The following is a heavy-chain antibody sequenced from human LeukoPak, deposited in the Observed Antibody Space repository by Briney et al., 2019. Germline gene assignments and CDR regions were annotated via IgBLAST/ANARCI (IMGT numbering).Heavy chain of an antibody. CDR1: GYTSTSYY. CDR2: INPSGGGT. Sequence: ASVKVSCKASGYTSTSYYMHWVRQAPGQGLGWMGIINPSGGGTSYAQKFQGRVTMTRDTSTSTVYMELSSLRSEDTAVYYCARESPGAFDIWGQGTMVTVSS. V-gene: IGHV1-46*01. CDR3: ARESPGAFDI. J-gene: IGHJ3*02.